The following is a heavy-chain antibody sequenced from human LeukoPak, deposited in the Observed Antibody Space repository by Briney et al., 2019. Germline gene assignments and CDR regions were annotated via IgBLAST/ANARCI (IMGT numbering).Heavy chain of an antibody. Sequence: SQTLSLTCTVSGGSISSSSYYWGWIRQPPGKGLEWIGSIYYSGSTYYNPSLKSRVTISVDTSKNQFSLKLSSVTAADTAVYYCARLLSVAAAGLDYWGQGTLVTVSS. D-gene: IGHD6-13*01. CDR2: IYYSGST. CDR3: ARLLSVAAAGLDY. V-gene: IGHV4-39*01. J-gene: IGHJ4*02. CDR1: GGSISSSSYY.